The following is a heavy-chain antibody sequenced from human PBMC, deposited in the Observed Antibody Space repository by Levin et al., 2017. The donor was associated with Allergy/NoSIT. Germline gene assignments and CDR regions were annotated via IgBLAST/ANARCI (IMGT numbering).Heavy chain of an antibody. J-gene: IGHJ4*02. V-gene: IGHV4-39*01. D-gene: IGHD3-22*01. CDR1: FFFLLLPLSS. CDR3: ARLDSSRYYLGLDY. Sequence: SEPLSLPFPFSFFFLLLPLSSFFFLLPPPGPGLEWIGSIYYSGSTYYNPSLKSRVAISLDTSKNQFSLKLSSVTAADTAVYYCARLDSSRYYLGLDYWGQGTLVTVSS. CDR2: IYYSGST.